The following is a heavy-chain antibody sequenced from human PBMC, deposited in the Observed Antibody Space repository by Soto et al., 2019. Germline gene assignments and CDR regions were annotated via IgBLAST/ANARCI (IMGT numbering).Heavy chain of an antibody. Sequence: GGSLRLSCAASGFTFDDYVIHWVRQAPGKGLEWISYAGTSRKYIFYSDSVRGRFTISRDDARNSLYLQMNSLRDEDSAVYYCVRDHDWAFDIWGQGTVVTVSS. V-gene: IGHV3-48*02. CDR2: AGTSRKYI. J-gene: IGHJ3*02. D-gene: IGHD3-9*01. CDR1: GFTFDDYV. CDR3: VRDHDWAFDI.